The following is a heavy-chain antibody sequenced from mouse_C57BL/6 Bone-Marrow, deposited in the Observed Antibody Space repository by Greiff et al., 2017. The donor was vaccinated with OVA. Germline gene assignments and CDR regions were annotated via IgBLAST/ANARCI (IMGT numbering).Heavy chain of an antibody. CDR1: GYTFTSYW. Sequence: QVQLQQPGAELVKPGASVKMSCKASGYTFTSYWITWVKQRPGQGLEWIGDIYPGSGSTNYNEKFKSKATLTVDTSSSTAYMQLSSLTSEDSAVYDCARCGLRRRGVVGFAYWGQGTLVTVSA. V-gene: IGHV1-55*01. D-gene: IGHD2-4*01. CDR2: IYPGSGST. J-gene: IGHJ3*01. CDR3: ARCGLRRRGVVGFAY.